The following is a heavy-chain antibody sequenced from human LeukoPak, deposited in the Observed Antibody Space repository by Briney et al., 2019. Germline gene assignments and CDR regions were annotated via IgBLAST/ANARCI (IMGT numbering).Heavy chain of an antibody. D-gene: IGHD6-19*01. J-gene: IGHJ3*02. CDR1: GFTLSNSW. V-gene: IGHV3-7*01. CDR2: IKQDGREK. CDR3: ARGGGSGWYGSAFDI. Sequence: PGRSLRLSCTASGFTLSNSWMTWVRQAPGKGLEWVSNIKQDGREKYYVGSVKGRFTISRDNAKNSLYLQMNSLRVEDTALYYCARGGGSGWYGSAFDIWGQGTMVTVSS.